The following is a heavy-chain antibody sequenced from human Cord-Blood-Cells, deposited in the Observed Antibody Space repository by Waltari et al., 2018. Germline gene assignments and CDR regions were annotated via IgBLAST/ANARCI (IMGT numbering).Heavy chain of an antibody. CDR1: GYTFTVYY. CDR3: ARGYYGSGSYYSYYYGMDV. Sequence: QVQLVQSGAEVKTPGASVKVSCKAPGYTFTVYYLHRVPPAPGHGLEWMGWINPNSGGTNYAQKFQGWVTMTRDTSISTAYMELSRLRADDTAVYYCARGYYGSGSYYSYYYGMDVWGQGTTVTVSS. J-gene: IGHJ6*02. D-gene: IGHD3-10*01. V-gene: IGHV1-2*04. CDR2: INPNSGGT.